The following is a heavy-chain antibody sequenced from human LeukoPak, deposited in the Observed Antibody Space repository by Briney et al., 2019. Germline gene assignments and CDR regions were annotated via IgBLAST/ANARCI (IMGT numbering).Heavy chain of an antibody. CDR1: GFTFDDYA. D-gene: IGHD3-16*02. V-gene: IGHV3-43D*03. CDR2: ISWDGGST. CDR3: ARDLSYDYVWGSYRYYYYYYMDV. Sequence: GGSLRLSCAASGFTFDDYAMHWVRQAPGKGLEWVSLISWDGGSTYYADSVKGRFTISRDNAKNSLYLQMNSLRAEDTAVYYCARDLSYDYVWGSYRYYYYYYMDVWGKGTTVTVSS. J-gene: IGHJ6*03.